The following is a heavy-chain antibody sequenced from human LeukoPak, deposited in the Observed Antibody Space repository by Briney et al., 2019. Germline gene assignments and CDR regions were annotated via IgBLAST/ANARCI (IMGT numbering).Heavy chain of an antibody. CDR1: GGSISSYY. Sequence: PSETLSLTCTVSGGSISSYYWSWIRQPPGKGLEWIGYIYYSGSTNYNPSLKSRVTISVDTSKNQFSLKLSSVTAADTAVYYCARTTASNWAYNWYFDLWGRGTLVTVSS. J-gene: IGHJ2*01. CDR2: IYYSGST. D-gene: IGHD7-27*01. CDR3: ARTTASNWAYNWYFDL. V-gene: IGHV4-59*01.